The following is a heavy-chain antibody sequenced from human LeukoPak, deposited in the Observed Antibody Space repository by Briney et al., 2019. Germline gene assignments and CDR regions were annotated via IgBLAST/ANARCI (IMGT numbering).Heavy chain of an antibody. J-gene: IGHJ4*02. CDR2: ISAYNGNT. Sequence: ASVKVSCKASGYTFTSYGISWVRQAPGQGLEWMGWISAYNGNTNYAQKLQGRVTMTTDTSTSTAYMELRSLRSDDTAVYYCARDLGSSTAMVNFDYWGQGTLVIVSS. CDR3: ARDLGSSTAMVNFDY. CDR1: GYTFTSYG. D-gene: IGHD5-18*01. V-gene: IGHV1-18*01.